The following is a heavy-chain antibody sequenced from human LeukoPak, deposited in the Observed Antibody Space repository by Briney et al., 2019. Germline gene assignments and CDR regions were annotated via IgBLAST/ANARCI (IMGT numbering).Heavy chain of an antibody. D-gene: IGHD6-19*01. CDR3: ARELAVAGTGFDY. J-gene: IGHJ4*02. V-gene: IGHV3-74*01. CDR1: GFTFSSYW. CDR2: INSDGSST. Sequence: GGSLRLSCAASGFTFSSYWMHWVRQAPGKGLVWVSRINSDGSSTSYADSVKGRFTISRDNSKNTLYLQMNSLRAEDTAVYYCARELAVAGTGFDYWGQGTLVTVSS.